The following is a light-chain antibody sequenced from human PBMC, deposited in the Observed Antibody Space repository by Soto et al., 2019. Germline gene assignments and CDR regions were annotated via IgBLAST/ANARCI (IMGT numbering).Light chain of an antibody. J-gene: IGKJ1*01. V-gene: IGKV3-20*01. CDR3: QQYGSWT. CDR2: GTS. Sequence: EIVLTQSPGTLSVSPGERATLSCRASQTISSNNLAWYQQKPGQAPSLLIYGTSSRATGIPDMFSGSGSGTDFTLTISRLEPEDSAIYYCQQYGSWTFGQGTKVEI. CDR1: QTISSNN.